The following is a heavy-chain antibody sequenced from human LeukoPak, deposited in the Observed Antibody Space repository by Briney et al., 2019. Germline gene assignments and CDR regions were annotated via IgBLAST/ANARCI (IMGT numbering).Heavy chain of an antibody. D-gene: IGHD2-2*01. Sequence: SETLSLTCAVYGGSFSGYYWSWIRQPPGKGLEWIGEINHSGSTNYNPSLKSRVTISVDTSRNQFSLKLSSVTAADTAVYYCARVFGDIVVVPAAIPRWFDPWGQGTPVTVSS. CDR3: ARVFGDIVVVPAAIPRWFDP. CDR1: GGSFSGYY. J-gene: IGHJ5*02. V-gene: IGHV4-34*01. CDR2: INHSGST.